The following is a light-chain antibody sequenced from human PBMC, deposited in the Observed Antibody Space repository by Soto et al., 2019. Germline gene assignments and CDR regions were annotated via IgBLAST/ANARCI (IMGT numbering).Light chain of an antibody. V-gene: IGKV1-5*03. J-gene: IGKJ5*01. CDR2: KAS. CDR3: QQRSNWPPSIT. CDR1: QTISSW. Sequence: DIQMTQSPSTLSGSVGDRVTITCRASQTISSWLAWYQQKPGKAPKLLIYKASTLKSGVPSRFSGSGSGTDFTLTISSLEPEDFAVYYCQQRSNWPPSITFGQGTRLEIK.